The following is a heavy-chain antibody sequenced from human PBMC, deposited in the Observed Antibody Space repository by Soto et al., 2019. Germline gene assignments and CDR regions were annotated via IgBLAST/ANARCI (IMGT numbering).Heavy chain of an antibody. CDR1: GGSISSGGYY. V-gene: IGHV4-61*08. J-gene: IGHJ6*02. CDR2: IYYSGST. CDR3: ARGLTYDFWSGYSSNEKFPRDYYYYYGMDV. D-gene: IGHD3-3*01. Sequence: SETLSLTCTVSGGSISSGGYYWSWIRQPPGKGLEWIGYIYYSGSTNYNPSLKSRVTISVDTSKNQFSLRLSSVTAADTAVYYCARGLTYDFWSGYSSNEKFPRDYYYYYGMDVWGQGTTVTVSS.